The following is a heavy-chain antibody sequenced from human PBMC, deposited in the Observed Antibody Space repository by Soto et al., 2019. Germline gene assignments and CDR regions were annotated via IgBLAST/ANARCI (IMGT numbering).Heavy chain of an antibody. V-gene: IGHV4-31*08. CDR1: GGSISSGGYY. J-gene: IGHJ4*02. Sequence: PSETLSLTCTVSGGSISSGGYYWSWIRQHPGKGLEWIGYIYYSGSTYYNPSLKSRVTISVDTSKNQFSLRLTSVTAADTAVYYYSTHPPYGPLDHWGQGTLVTVSS. CDR2: IYYSGST. D-gene: IGHD4-17*01. CDR3: STHPPYGPLDH.